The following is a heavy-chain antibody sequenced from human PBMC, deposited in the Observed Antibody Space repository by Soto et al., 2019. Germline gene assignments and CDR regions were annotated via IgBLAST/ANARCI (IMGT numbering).Heavy chain of an antibody. V-gene: IGHV4-39*01. D-gene: IGHD2-2*01. CDR1: GGSISSSSYY. J-gene: IGHJ5*02. Sequence: PSETLSLTCTVSGGSISSSSYYWGWIRQPPGKGLEWIGSIYYSGSTYYNPSLKSRVTISVDTSKNQFSLKLSSVTAADTAVYYCARPRGPAARTVNAWGQGTLVTVSS. CDR3: ARPRGPAARTVNA. CDR2: IYYSGST.